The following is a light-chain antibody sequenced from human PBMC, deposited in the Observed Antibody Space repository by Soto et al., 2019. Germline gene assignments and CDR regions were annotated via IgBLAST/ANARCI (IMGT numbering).Light chain of an antibody. CDR3: SSYTSSSTPV. V-gene: IGLV2-14*01. CDR1: ISDVGGYNY. J-gene: IGLJ1*01. CDR2: DVS. Sequence: QSALTQPASVSGSPGQSITISCTGTISDVGGYNYVSWYQQHPGKAPKLMIYDVSNRPSGVSNRFSGSKSGNTASLTTSGLQAEDEADYYCSSYTSSSTPVFGTGTKVTVL.